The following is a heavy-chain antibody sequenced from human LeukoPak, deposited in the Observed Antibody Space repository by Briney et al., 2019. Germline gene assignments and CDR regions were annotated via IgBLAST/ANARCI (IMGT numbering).Heavy chain of an antibody. CDR2: IQPDGSEQ. CDR1: GFTFSSYW. J-gene: IGHJ4*02. D-gene: IGHD4-23*01. CDR3: ARDYGGSSPFDY. Sequence: GGSLRLSCAASGFTFSSYWMSWVRQAPGKGLEWVGNIQPDGSEQYPVDSVKGRFTISRDNARNSLFLQMNSLRVEDTAVYYCARDYGGSSPFDYWGQGTLVTVSS. V-gene: IGHV3-7*01.